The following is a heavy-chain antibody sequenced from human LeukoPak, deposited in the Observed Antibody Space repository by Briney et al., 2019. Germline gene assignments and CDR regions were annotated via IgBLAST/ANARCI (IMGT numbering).Heavy chain of an antibody. CDR3: ARRSSRGTRMYAFDI. Sequence: SETLSLTCTVSGGSISSYYWSWIRQPPGKGLEWIGYIYYSGSTNYNPSLKSRVTISVDTSENQFSLKLSSVTAADTAVYYCARRSSRGTRMYAFDIWGQGTMVTVSS. V-gene: IGHV4-59*08. CDR1: GGSISSYY. J-gene: IGHJ3*02. CDR2: IYYSGST. D-gene: IGHD2-2*01.